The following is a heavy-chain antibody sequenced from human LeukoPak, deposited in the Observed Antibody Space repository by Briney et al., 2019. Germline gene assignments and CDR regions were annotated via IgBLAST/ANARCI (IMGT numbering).Heavy chain of an antibody. CDR3: ASGARGQLLFRAFDI. D-gene: IGHD2-2*01. Sequence: ASVKVSXKASGGTFNSYDISWVRQPPGHGLEWMGGIIPILGTPKYAQKFQGRVTITKDESSNTAYMELSNLRSEDTAVYYCASGARGQLLFRAFDIWGQGTMVTVSS. V-gene: IGHV1-69*05. CDR2: IIPILGTP. CDR1: GGTFNSYD. J-gene: IGHJ3*02.